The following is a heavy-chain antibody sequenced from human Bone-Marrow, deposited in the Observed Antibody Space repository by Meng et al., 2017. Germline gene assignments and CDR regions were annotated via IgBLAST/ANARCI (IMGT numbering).Heavy chain of an antibody. CDR1: GFTVSSNY. V-gene: IGHV3-66*02. CDR2: IYSGGST. CDR3: ARGGSSGWYPDNYYYYGMDV. Sequence: GESLKISCAASGFTVSSNYMSWVHQAPGKGLEWVSVIYSGGSTYYADSVKGRFTISRDNSKNTLYLQMNSLRAEDTAVYYCARGGSSGWYPDNYYYYGMDVWGQGTTVTVSS. J-gene: IGHJ6*02. D-gene: IGHD6-19*01.